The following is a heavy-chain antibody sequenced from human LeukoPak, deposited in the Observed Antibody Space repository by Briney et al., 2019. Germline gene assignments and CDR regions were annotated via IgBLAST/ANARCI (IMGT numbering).Heavy chain of an antibody. Sequence: SETLSLTCTVSGGSISSYYWSWNRQPPGKGLEWIGNIFYSGSTYYSPSLRSRVTISLDTSRNQFSLKLNSVTAADTAVYYCAKSNGYGLVDIWGQGTMVTVSS. CDR3: AKSNGYGLVDI. CDR2: IFYSGST. J-gene: IGHJ3*02. CDR1: GGSISSYY. D-gene: IGHD3-10*01. V-gene: IGHV4-59*12.